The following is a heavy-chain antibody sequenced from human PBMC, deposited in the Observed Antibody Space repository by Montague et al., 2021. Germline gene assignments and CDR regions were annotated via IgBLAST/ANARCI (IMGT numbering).Heavy chain of an antibody. CDR2: ITLDGSNT. Sequence: SLRLSCAASGFSFSSYWMHWVCQAPGKGLLWVSRITLDGSNTTFADSVKGRFTTSRDNAKATLYVQMNSLRVEDTAVYYCARNLASAAPGAFDIWGQGTMVTVSS. D-gene: IGHD6-13*01. CDR1: GFSFSSYW. V-gene: IGHV3-74*01. J-gene: IGHJ3*02. CDR3: ARNLASAAPGAFDI.